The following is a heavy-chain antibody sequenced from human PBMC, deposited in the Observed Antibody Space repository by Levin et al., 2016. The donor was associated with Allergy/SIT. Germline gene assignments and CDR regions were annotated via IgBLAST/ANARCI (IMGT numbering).Heavy chain of an antibody. J-gene: IGHJ6*03. Sequence: WVRQAPGQGLEWMGRIIPILGIANYAQKFQGRVTITADKSTSTAYMELSSLRSEDTAVYYCAKGRCSGGSCYGSYYYYYMDVWGKGTTVTVSS. V-gene: IGHV1-69*02. CDR3: AKGRCSGGSCYGSYYYYYMDV. CDR2: IIPILGIA. D-gene: IGHD2-15*01.